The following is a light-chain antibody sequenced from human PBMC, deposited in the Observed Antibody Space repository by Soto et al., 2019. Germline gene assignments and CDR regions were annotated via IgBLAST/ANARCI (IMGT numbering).Light chain of an antibody. CDR1: QSVLYNSNNKNY. V-gene: IGKV4-1*01. J-gene: IGKJ4*01. CDR3: QQYYSTPFT. CDR2: WAS. Sequence: DIVRTQSPDSLAVSLVERATMNCKSGQSVLYNSNNKNYLAWYQQKPGQPPKLLIYWASTRESGVPDRVSGSGSGTDFTLAISSLQAEDVAVYYCQQYYSTPFTFGGGTKVDIK.